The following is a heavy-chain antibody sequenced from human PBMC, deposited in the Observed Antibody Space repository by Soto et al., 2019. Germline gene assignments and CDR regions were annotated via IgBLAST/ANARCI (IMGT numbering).Heavy chain of an antibody. V-gene: IGHV4-39*01. CDR3: ARSYCVPRPCEPYFDY. J-gene: IGHJ4*02. D-gene: IGHD2-21*01. CDR2: IYYSGST. CDR1: GGSISSSSYY. Sequence: PSETLSLTCTVSGGSISSSSYYWGWIRQPPGKGLEWIGSIYYSGSTYYNPSLKSRVTISVDTSKNQFSLKLSSVTAADTAVYYCARSYCVPRPCEPYFDYWGQGTLVTVSS.